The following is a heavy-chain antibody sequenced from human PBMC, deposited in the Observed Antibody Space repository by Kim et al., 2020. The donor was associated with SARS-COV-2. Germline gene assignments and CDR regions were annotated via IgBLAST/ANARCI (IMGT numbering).Heavy chain of an antibody. CDR2: IKSKTDGGTT. CDR3: TTDSSVLLWFGERG. V-gene: IGHV3-15*01. D-gene: IGHD3-10*01. J-gene: IGHJ4*02. Sequence: GGSLRLSCAASGFTFSNAWMSWVRQAPGKGLEWVGRIKSKTDGGTTDYAAPVKGRFTISRDDSKNTLYLQMNSLKTEDTAVYYCTTDSSVLLWFGERGWVQGTLVTVSS. CDR1: GFTFSNAW.